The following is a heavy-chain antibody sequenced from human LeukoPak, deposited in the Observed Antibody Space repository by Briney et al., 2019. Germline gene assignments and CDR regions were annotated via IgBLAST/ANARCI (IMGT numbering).Heavy chain of an antibody. V-gene: IGHV1-18*01. D-gene: IGHD1-26*01. Sequence: ASVKVSCKASGYTLTSYGISWVRQAPGQGLEWMGWISAYNGNTNYAQKLQGRVTMTTDTSTSTAYMELRSLGSDDTAVYYCARDCHYPSPCYIVGATTYWFDPWGQGTLVTVSS. CDR3: ARDCHYPSPCYIVGATTYWFDP. CDR1: GYTLTSYG. CDR2: ISAYNGNT. J-gene: IGHJ5*02.